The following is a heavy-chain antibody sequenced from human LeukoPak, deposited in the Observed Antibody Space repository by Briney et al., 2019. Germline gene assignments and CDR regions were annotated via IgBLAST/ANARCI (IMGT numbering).Heavy chain of an antibody. V-gene: IGHV3-23*01. CDR2: ISGSGGST. CDR3: PRQSYASGWNPFDY. Sequence: GGSLRLSCAASGFTFSSYAMSWVRQAPGKGLEWVSTISGSGGSTFYADSVKGRFTISRDNSKNTLYLQMNSLRAEDTAVYYCPRQSYASGWNPFDYWGQGILVTVSS. J-gene: IGHJ4*02. D-gene: IGHD6-19*01. CDR1: GFTFSSYA.